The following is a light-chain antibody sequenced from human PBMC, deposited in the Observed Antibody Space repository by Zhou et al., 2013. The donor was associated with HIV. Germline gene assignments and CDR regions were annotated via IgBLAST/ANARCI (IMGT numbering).Light chain of an antibody. CDR1: QSLLRNNGKTY. CDR2: EVS. CDR3: MQHVQDPPIT. V-gene: IGKV2D-29*02. Sequence: DIVMTQSPLSLPVTPGEPASISCRSSQSLLRNNGKTYLSWYLQKPGQSPQLLIYEVSNRFSGVPDRLSGSGSGPDFTLRISRVEAEDLGISSCMQHVQDPPITLGQGTRLEIK. J-gene: IGKJ5*01.